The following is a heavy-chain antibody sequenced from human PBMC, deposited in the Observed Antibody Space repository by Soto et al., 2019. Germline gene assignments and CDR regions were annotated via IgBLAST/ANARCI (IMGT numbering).Heavy chain of an antibody. J-gene: IGHJ6*02. Sequence: LRLSCVGSGFTFSTYSINWVRQAPGKGLEWVSSISSRSDIYYADSVKGRFTVSRDNAKNSVSLQMNSLRAEDTAVYYCAREYTAWPLAYGLDVWGXGTTVNVSS. CDR1: GFTFSTYS. V-gene: IGHV3-21*01. D-gene: IGHD2-2*02. CDR3: AREYTAWPLAYGLDV. CDR2: ISSRSDI.